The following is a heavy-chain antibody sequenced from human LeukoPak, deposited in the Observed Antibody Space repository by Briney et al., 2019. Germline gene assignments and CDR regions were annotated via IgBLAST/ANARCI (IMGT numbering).Heavy chain of an antibody. CDR3: ARTQCISTRCSHYFDY. V-gene: IGHV3-7*05. CDR2: IKQDGSDK. D-gene: IGHD2-2*01. CDR1: GFTFSSYW. J-gene: IGHJ4*02. Sequence: GGPLTLSCAASGFTFSSYWMSWVRQAPGKGLEWVANIKQDGSDKYYVDPVKGRLTISRDNSKNSLYLQMNSLRAEDTAVYYCARTQCISTRCSHYFDYWGQGTLVTVSS.